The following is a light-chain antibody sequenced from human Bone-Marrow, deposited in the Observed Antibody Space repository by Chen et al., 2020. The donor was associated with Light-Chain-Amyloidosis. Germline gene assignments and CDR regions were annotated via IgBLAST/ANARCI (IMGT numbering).Light chain of an antibody. CDR3: QSADSSGTYEVI. V-gene: IGLV3-25*03. Sequence: SYELPQPPSVSVCPGPTARITCSGDDLPTKYAYWYQQKPGQAPVLVIHRDTERPSGISERFSGSSSGTTATLTISGVQAEDEADYHCQSADSSGTYEVIFGGGTKLTVL. J-gene: IGLJ2*01. CDR2: RDT. CDR1: DLPTKY.